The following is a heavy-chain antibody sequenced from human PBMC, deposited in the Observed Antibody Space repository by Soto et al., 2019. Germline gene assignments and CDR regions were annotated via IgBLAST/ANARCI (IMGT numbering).Heavy chain of an antibody. CDR2: IYHSVST. V-gene: IGHV4-30-2*01. CDR1: GGSISSGGYS. J-gene: IGHJ4*02. CDR3: ARGPPLGY. Sequence: SETLSLTCAVSGGSISSGGYSWSWIRQPPGKGLECIGYIYHSVSTYYNPSLKSRVTISVDRSKNQFSLKLNSVTAADTAVCYCARGPPLGYWGQGTLVTVSS.